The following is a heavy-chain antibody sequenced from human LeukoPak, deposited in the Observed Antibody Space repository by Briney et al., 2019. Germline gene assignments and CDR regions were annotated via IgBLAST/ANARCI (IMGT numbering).Heavy chain of an antibody. CDR1: GFTFSGSA. CDR3: TRDSGTCNWFDP. J-gene: IGHJ5*02. Sequence: GGSLRLSCAASGFTFSGSAIHWVRQSSGRGLEWVGQIDKKDKGYATATAYAASVKGRFTISRDDSINTAYLQMKSLKTEDTALYYCTRDSGTCNWFDPWGQGTLVTVSS. D-gene: IGHD1-26*01. CDR2: IDKKDKGYATAT. V-gene: IGHV3-73*01.